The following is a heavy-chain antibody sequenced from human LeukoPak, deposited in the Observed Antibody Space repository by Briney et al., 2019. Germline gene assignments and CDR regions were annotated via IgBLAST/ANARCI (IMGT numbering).Heavy chain of an antibody. CDR1: GYTFTGSY. J-gene: IGHJ4*02. CDR3: ARGGAFCSITTCHEFDH. D-gene: IGHD2-2*01. CDR2: TNPSTGGT. V-gene: IGHV1-2*02. Sequence: ASVKVSCKTSGYTFTGSYLHWVRQVPGQGLEWMGWTNPSTGGTKSAQQFEGGVTMTRDTSNTTGYLELRSLRLDDTATYYCARGGAFCSITTCHEFDHWGQGTLVIVSS.